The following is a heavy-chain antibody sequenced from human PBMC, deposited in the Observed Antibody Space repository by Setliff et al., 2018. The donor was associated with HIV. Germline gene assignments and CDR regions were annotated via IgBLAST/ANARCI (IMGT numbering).Heavy chain of an antibody. Sequence: GGSLRLSCAASGITFSRYAMHWVRQAPGKGLEWVAVIYNDGVNRYFGDFVEGRFTISRDNSRNTVNLQMNSLRGDDTAVYYCARDFKSGYVDYLGQGIPVTVSS. D-gene: IGHD2-15*01. CDR3: ARDFKSGYVDY. J-gene: IGHJ4*02. V-gene: IGHV3-30*04. CDR2: IYNDGVNR. CDR1: GITFSRYA.